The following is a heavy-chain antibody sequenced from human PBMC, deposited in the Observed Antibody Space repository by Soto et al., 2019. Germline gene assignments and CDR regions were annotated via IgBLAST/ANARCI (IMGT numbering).Heavy chain of an antibody. CDR2: ISGSGGST. Sequence: GGSLRLSCAASGFTFSSYAMSWVRQAPGKGLEWVSAISGSGGSTYYADSVKGRFTISRDNSKNTLYLQMNSLRAEDTAVYYCARSYAGRCSGGSCYFGYYYYYMDVWGKGTTVTVSS. D-gene: IGHD2-15*01. V-gene: IGHV3-23*01. J-gene: IGHJ6*03. CDR3: ARSYAGRCSGGSCYFGYYYYYMDV. CDR1: GFTFSSYA.